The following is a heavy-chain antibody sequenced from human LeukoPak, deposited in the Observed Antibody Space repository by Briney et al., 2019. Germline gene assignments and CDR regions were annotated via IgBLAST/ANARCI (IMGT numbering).Heavy chain of an antibody. CDR3: ARDRDYSNTERGFDY. CDR1: GYTFSDYY. J-gene: IGHJ4*02. D-gene: IGHD4-11*01. CDR2: INPNRGET. V-gene: IGHV1-2*02. Sequence: ASVKVSCKTSGYTFSDYYIHWVRQAPGQGLEWMGWINPNRGETKSAQKFQGRVTMTGDTSISTAYMELRRVTSDDTAVYYCARDRDYSNTERGFDYWGQGTLVTVSS.